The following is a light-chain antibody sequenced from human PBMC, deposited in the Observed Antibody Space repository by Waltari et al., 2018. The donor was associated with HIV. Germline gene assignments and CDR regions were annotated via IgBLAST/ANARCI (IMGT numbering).Light chain of an antibody. CDR3: ATWDDSLNVPWV. V-gene: IGLV1-44*01. CDR2: SNN. CDR1: RSNIGINT. Sequence: QSVLTQPPSASGTPGQRVTISCSGSRSNIGINTVNSSQQPPGAAPKLLIYSNNQRPSGVPDRFSGSKSGTSASLAISGLQSEDEADYDCATWDDSLNVPWVFGGGTELTVL. J-gene: IGLJ3*02.